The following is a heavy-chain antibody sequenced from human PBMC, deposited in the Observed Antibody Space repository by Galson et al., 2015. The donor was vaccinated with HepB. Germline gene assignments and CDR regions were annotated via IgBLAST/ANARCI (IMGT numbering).Heavy chain of an antibody. CDR1: GFSLSTSGVG. J-gene: IGHJ5*02. Sequence: PALVKPTQTLTLTCTFSGFSLSTSGVGVGWIRQPPGKALEWLALIYWNDDKRYSPSLKSRLTITKDTSKNQVVLTMTNMDPVDTATYYCAHLPVPRDVLMVYAIQYNWFDPWGQGTLVTVSS. CDR2: IYWNDDK. D-gene: IGHD2-8*01. CDR3: AHLPVPRDVLMVYAIQYNWFDP. V-gene: IGHV2-5*01.